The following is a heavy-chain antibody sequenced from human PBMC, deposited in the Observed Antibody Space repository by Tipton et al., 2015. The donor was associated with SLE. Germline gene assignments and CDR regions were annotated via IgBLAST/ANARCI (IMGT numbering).Heavy chain of an antibody. CDR3: ARISLTERSAFDI. V-gene: IGHV4-61*02. J-gene: IGHJ3*02. Sequence: TLSLTCAVSGYSISSGYYWSWIRQPAGKGLEWIGRIYTSGSTNYNPSLKSRVTMSVDTSKNQSSLKLSSVTAADTAVYYCARISLTERSAFDIWGQGTMVTVSS. CDR1: GYSISSGYY. CDR2: IYTSGST.